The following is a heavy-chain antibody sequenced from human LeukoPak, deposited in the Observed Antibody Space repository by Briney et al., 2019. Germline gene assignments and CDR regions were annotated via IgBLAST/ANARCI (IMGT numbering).Heavy chain of an antibody. D-gene: IGHD5-24*01. CDR3: ARSFSREPRTNWFDP. V-gene: IGHV3-53*01. J-gene: IGHJ5*02. CDR1: GFTVSSNY. Sequence: GGSLRLSCAASGFTVSSNYMSWVRQAPGKGLEWVSVIYSGGSTNYADSVKGRFTISRDNSKNTLYLQMNSLRAEDTAVYYCARSFSREPRTNWFDPWGQGTLVTVSS. CDR2: IYSGGST.